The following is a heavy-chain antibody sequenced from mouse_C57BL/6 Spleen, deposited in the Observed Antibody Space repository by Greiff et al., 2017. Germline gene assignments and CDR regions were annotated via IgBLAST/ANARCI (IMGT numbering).Heavy chain of an antibody. J-gene: IGHJ3*01. V-gene: IGHV5-4*01. Sequence: EVNVVESGGGLVKPGGSLKLSCAASGFTFSSYAMSWVRQTPEKRLEWVATISDGGSYTYYPDNVKGRFTISRDNAKNNLYLQMSHLKSEDTAMYYCARDDGYAFAYWGQGTLVTVSA. CDR3: ARDDGYAFAY. CDR1: GFTFSSYA. D-gene: IGHD2-3*01. CDR2: ISDGGSYT.